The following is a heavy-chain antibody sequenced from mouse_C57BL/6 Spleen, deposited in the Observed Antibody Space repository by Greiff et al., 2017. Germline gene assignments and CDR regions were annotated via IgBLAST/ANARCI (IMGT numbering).Heavy chain of an antibody. V-gene: IGHV1-61*01. CDR3: ARLGYGSSSDY. CDR1: GYTFTSYW. Sequence: QVQLQQPGAELVRPGSSVKLSCKASGYTFTSYWMDWVKQRPGQGLEWIGNIYPSDSETPYNQKFKDKATLTVDKSSSTAYMQLSSLTSEDSAVYYCARLGYGSSSDYWGQGTTLTVSS. D-gene: IGHD1-1*01. CDR2: IYPSDSET. J-gene: IGHJ2*01.